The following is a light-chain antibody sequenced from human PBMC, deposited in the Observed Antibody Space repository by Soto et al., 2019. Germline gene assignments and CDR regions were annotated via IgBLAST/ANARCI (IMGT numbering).Light chain of an antibody. CDR3: SAWDDSIYGPV. CDR2: RDN. J-gene: IGLJ2*01. Sequence: QSVPTQPPSASGTPGQRVAISCSGGSSDIGSNPVNWYLHLPGAAPKLLISRDNQRPSGVPDRFSGSKSGTSASLTISGLQSEDEADYFCSAWDDSIYGPVFGGGTKLTVL. CDR1: SSDIGSNP. V-gene: IGLV1-44*01.